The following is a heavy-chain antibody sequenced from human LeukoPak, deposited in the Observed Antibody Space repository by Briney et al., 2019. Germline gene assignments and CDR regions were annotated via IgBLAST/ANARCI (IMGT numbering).Heavy chain of an antibody. CDR2: ISSGSSTI. V-gene: IGHV3-48*04. D-gene: IGHD1-26*01. CDR1: GSTFSSYS. J-gene: IGHJ4*02. CDR3: ARAGSYRFDY. Sequence: GGSLRLSCAASGSTFSSYSMKWVRQAPGKGLDWLSYISSGSSTIYYADSVKGRFTISRDNTKKTLYLEMNSLRAEDTAVYYCARAGSYRFDYWGQGTLVTVSS.